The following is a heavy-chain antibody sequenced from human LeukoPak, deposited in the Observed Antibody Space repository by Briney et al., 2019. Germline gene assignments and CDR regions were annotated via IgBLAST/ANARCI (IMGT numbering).Heavy chain of an antibody. V-gene: IGHV1-2*02. D-gene: IGHD2-2*01. CDR1: GYTFTGYY. CDR2: INPNSGGT. J-gene: IGHJ5*02. Sequence: ASVKVSCKASGYTFTGYYMHWVRQAPGQGLEWMGWINPNSGGTNYAQKFQGRVTMTRDTSISTAYMELSRLRSDDTAVYYCARDLGVIVPACMGVWGFGPLGQGTLVTVSS. CDR3: ARDLGVIVPACMGVWGFGP.